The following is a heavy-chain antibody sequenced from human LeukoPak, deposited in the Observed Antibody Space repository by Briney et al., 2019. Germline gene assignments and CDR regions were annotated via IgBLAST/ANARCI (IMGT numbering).Heavy chain of an antibody. CDR3: ARGLRHYYDSSGYYYEFRPLDY. CDR1: GGSISSSSYY. V-gene: IGHV4-39*07. D-gene: IGHD3-22*01. J-gene: IGHJ4*02. Sequence: PSETLSLTCTVSGGSISSSSYYWGWIRQPPGKGLEWIGSIYYSGSTYYNPSLKSRVTISVDTSKNQFSLKLSSVTAADTAVYYCARGLRHYYDSSGYYYEFRPLDYWGQGTLVTVSS. CDR2: IYYSGST.